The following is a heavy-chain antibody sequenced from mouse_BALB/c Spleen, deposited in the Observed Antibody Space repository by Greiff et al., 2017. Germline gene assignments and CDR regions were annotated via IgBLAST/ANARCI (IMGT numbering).Heavy chain of an antibody. V-gene: IGHV1S137*01. CDR1: GYTFTDYA. Sequence: QVQLKQSGAELVRPGVSVKISCKGSGYTFTDYAMHWVKQSHAKSLEWIGVISPYYGDASYNQKFKGKATMTVDKSSSTAYMELARLTSEDSAIYYCARFPYGNYGKSAMDYWGQGTSVTVSS. J-gene: IGHJ4*01. D-gene: IGHD2-1*01. CDR2: ISPYYGDA. CDR3: ARFPYGNYGKSAMDY.